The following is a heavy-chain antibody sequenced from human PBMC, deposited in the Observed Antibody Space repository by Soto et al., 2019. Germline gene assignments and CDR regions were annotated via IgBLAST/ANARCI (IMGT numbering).Heavy chain of an antibody. V-gene: IGHV3-48*01. CDR3: ARQRRDGYSGGYFDY. Sequence: PGGSLRLSCAASGFTFSSYSMNWVRQAPGKGLEWVSYISSSSSTIYYADSVKGRFTISRDNAKNSLYLQMNSLRAEDTAVYYCARQRRDGYSGGYFDYWGQGTLVTVSS. CDR1: GFTFSSYS. CDR2: ISSSSSTI. J-gene: IGHJ4*02. D-gene: IGHD2-15*01.